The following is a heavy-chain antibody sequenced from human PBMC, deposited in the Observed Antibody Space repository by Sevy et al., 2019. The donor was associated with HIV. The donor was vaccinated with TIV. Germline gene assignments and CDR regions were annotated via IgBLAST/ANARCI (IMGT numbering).Heavy chain of an antibody. J-gene: IGHJ4*02. D-gene: IGHD3-10*01. V-gene: IGHV4-59*12. CDR2: FFYTWNP. CDR1: GASISTYV. Sequence: SETLSLTCTVSGASISTYVWTWIRQPPGKGLEGVGYFFYTWNPNYNPSLSSRVTISGDTSKNQFSLTLSSVTAADTAVYYCATGAGVSKSDFWGQGTLVTVSS. CDR3: ATGAGVSKSDF.